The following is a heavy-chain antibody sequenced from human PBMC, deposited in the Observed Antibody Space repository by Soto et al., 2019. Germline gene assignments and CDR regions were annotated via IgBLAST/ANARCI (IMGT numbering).Heavy chain of an antibody. Sequence: EVQLLESGGGSVQPGGSLRLSCAASGFTLSTYDMSWVRQAPGKGLEWVSGISGSDRGGSTYYADSVKGRFTISSDNSKNTLYLQMNSLRAEDTAVYYCAKDHSYGHTHCGQGTLVTVSS. J-gene: IGHJ4*02. V-gene: IGHV3-23*01. D-gene: IGHD5-18*01. CDR1: GFTLSTYD. CDR2: ISGSDRGGST. CDR3: AKDHSYGHTH.